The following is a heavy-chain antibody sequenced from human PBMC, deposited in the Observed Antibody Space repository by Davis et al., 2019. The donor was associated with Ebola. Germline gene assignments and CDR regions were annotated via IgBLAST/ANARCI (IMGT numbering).Heavy chain of an antibody. V-gene: IGHV3-53*01. Sequence: PGGSLRLSCAASGFTVSSNYMSWVRQAPGKGLEWVSVIYSGGSTYYADSVKGRFTISRDNSKNTLYLQMNSLRAEDTAVYYCARETYYYGSGSYYKYGMDVWGQGTTVTVSS. CDR2: IYSGGST. D-gene: IGHD3-10*01. CDR3: ARETYYYGSGSYYKYGMDV. J-gene: IGHJ6*02. CDR1: GFTVSSNY.